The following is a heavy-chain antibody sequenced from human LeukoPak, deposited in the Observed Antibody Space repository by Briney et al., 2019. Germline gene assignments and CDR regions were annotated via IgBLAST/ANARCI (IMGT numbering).Heavy chain of an antibody. CDR1: GFALSSHW. CDR2: ISSSSSYI. J-gene: IGHJ3*02. D-gene: IGHD1-14*01. V-gene: IGHV3-21*01. CDR3: ARPPDVYGTDPHAFDI. Sequence: PGGSLRLSCAASGFALSSHWMTWVRQAPGKGLEWVSSISSSSSYIYYADSVKGRFTISRDNAKNSLYLQMNSLRAEDTAVYYCARPPDVYGTDPHAFDIWGQGTMVTVSS.